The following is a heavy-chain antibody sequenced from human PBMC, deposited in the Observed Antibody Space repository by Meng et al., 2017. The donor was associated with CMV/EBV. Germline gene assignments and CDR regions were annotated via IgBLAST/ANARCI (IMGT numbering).Heavy chain of an antibody. CDR3: ARIVVVITDGNWFDP. CDR2: ISSSSSYV. J-gene: IGHJ5*02. Sequence: GGSLRLSCAASGFTFSSYSMNWVRQAPGKGLEWVSSISSSSSYVYYADSVKGRFTISRDNAKNSLYLQMNSLRAEDTAVYYCARIVVVITDGNWFDPWGQGTLVTVSS. D-gene: IGHD3-22*01. CDR1: GFTFSSYS. V-gene: IGHV3-21*01.